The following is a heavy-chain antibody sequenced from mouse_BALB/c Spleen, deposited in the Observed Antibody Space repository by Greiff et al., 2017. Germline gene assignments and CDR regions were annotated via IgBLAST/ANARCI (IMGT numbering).Heavy chain of an antibody. J-gene: IGHJ4*01. CDR2: ISTYYGDA. Sequence: VKLVESGAELVRPGVSVKISCKGSGYTFTDYAMHWVKQSHAKSLEWIGVISTYYGDASYNQKFKGKATMTVDKSSSTAYMELARLTSEDSAIYYCARGLRRGAYYYAMDYWGQGTSVTVSS. CDR3: ARGLRRGAYYYAMDY. CDR1: GYTFTDYA. V-gene: IGHV1S137*01. D-gene: IGHD2-4*01.